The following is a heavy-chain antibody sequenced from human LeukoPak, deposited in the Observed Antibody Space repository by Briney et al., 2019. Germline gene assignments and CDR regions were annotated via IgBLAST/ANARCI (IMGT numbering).Heavy chain of an antibody. CDR1: GYSISSGYY. V-gene: IGHV4-38-2*02. D-gene: IGHD2-2*01. CDR3: ARDYPLQYCSSTSCYGYFDY. CDR2: IYHSGST. J-gene: IGHJ4*02. Sequence: SETLSLTCTVSGYSISSGYYWGWIRQPPGKGLEWIGSIYHSGSTYYNPSLKSRVTISVDTSKNQFSLKLSSVTAADTAVYYCARDYPLQYCSSTSCYGYFDYWGQGTLVTVS.